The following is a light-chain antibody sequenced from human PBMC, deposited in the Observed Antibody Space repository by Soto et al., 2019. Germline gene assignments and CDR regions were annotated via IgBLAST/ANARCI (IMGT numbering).Light chain of an antibody. V-gene: IGLV2-14*01. J-gene: IGLJ1*01. Sequence: QSALTQPDSVSGSPGQSITISCTGTSSGIRDYNYVSWYQQLPGNAPKLIMYEVSNRPSGISNRFSGSKSGNTASLTISGLQAEDEADYYCSTKSPDFFGTGTKVTVL. CDR2: EVS. CDR1: SSGIRDYNY. CDR3: STKSPDF.